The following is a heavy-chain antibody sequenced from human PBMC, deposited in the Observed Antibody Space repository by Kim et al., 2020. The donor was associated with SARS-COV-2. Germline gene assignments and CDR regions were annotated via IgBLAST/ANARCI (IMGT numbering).Heavy chain of an antibody. V-gene: IGHV1-69*13. J-gene: IGHJ4*02. CDR2: IIPIFGTA. CDR3: ARGPRGANWGSLYYFDY. D-gene: IGHD7-27*01. Sequence: SVKVSCKASGGTFSSYAISWVRQAPGQGLEWMGGIIPIFGTANYAQKFQGRVTITADESTSTAYMELSSLRSEDTAVDYCARGPRGANWGSLYYFDYWGQGTLVTVSS. CDR1: GGTFSSYA.